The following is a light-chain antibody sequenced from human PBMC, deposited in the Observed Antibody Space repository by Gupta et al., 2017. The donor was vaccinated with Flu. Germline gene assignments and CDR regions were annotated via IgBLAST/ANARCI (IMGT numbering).Light chain of an antibody. CDR2: WAS. J-gene: IGKJ1*01. V-gene: IGKV4-1*01. CDR3: QQCYSTPRT. CDR1: QSLLYNSNNKNY. Sequence: DIVMTQSPHSLAVSLGERAAINCKSSQSLLYNSNNKNYLAWYQQKPGQPPKLLIYWASTRESGVPDRFSGSGSGTNFTLTISSLQAEDVAVYYCQQCYSTPRTFGQGTKVEIK.